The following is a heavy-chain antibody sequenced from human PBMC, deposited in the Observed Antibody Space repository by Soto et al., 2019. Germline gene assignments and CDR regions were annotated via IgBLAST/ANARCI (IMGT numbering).Heavy chain of an antibody. D-gene: IGHD3-10*01. CDR2: INHSGST. CDR3: ATITPGSYWFDP. CDR1: GGSFSGYY. J-gene: IGHJ5*02. Sequence: SETLSLTCAVYGGSFSGYYWSWIRQPPGKGLEWIGEINHSGSTNYNPSLKSRVTISVDTSKNQFSLKLSSVTAADTAVYYCATITPGSYWFDPWGQGTLVTVSS. V-gene: IGHV4-34*01.